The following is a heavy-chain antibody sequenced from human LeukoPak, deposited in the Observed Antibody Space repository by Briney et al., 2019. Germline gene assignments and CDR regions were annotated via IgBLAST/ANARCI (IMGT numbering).Heavy chain of an antibody. CDR3: ARPTGITWYYYFDS. CDR1: GFTFSTYG. CDR2: ISYDGSSK. Sequence: GGSLRLSCGASGFTFSTYGMHWVRQAPGKGLEWLAAISYDGSSKYYAESVKGRFTISRDNAKHTLFLQMNSLRVEDTAVYYCARPTGITWYYYFDSWGQGTLLTVSS. V-gene: IGHV3-30*03. D-gene: IGHD6-13*01. J-gene: IGHJ4*02.